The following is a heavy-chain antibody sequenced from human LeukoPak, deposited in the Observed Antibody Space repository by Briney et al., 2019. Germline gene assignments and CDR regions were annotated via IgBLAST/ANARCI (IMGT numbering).Heavy chain of an antibody. Sequence: SETLSLTCTVSGYSISSGYYWGWIRQPPGKGLEWIGSIYHSGSTHYNPSLKSRVTISVDTSKNQFSLKLSSVTAADTAVYCCARVGVTTGIDYWGQGTLVTISS. D-gene: IGHD4-11*01. V-gene: IGHV4-38-2*02. CDR1: GYSISSGYY. CDR2: IYHSGST. CDR3: ARVGVTTGIDY. J-gene: IGHJ4*02.